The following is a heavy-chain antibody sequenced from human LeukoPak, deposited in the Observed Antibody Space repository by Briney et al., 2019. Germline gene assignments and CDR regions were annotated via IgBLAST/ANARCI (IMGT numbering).Heavy chain of an antibody. J-gene: IGHJ4*02. Sequence: AGTLTLSCAAYTFTFSSYGMSWVRQAPGKGLEWVSAISGSGGSTYYADSVKGRFTITRDKSKNTVYLQMSSLRAEDTAVYYCAGRGSGSYFDYWGQGTLVTVSS. CDR2: ISGSGGST. V-gene: IGHV3-23*01. D-gene: IGHD3-10*01. CDR3: AGRGSGSYFDY. CDR1: TFTFSSYG.